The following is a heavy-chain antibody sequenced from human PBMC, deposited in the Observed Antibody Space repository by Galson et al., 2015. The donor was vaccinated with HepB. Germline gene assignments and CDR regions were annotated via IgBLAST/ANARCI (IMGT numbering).Heavy chain of an antibody. V-gene: IGHV1-69*13. CDR1: GGTFSSYV. CDR2: IIPIFGSA. CDR3: AAVTMYRFDP. D-gene: IGHD6-19*01. Sequence: SVKVSCKASGGTFSSYVISWVRQAPGQGLEWVGGIIPIFGSANYAQKFQGRVTITADEATSTAYMEMGGLRSEDTAVYYCAAVTMYRFDPWGQGTLVTVST. J-gene: IGHJ5*02.